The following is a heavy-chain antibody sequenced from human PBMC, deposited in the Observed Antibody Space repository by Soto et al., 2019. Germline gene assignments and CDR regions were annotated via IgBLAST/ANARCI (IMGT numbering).Heavy chain of an antibody. D-gene: IGHD2-15*01. CDR1: GFTFSSYS. J-gene: IGHJ6*02. Sequence: GGSLRLSCAASGFTFSSYSMNWGRQAPGKGLEWVSSISSSSSYIYYADSVKGRFTISRDNAKNSLYLQMNSLRAEDTAVYYCARVLILSAATLYYYYGMDVWGQGTTVTVSS. V-gene: IGHV3-21*01. CDR3: ARVLILSAATLYYYYGMDV. CDR2: ISSSSSYI.